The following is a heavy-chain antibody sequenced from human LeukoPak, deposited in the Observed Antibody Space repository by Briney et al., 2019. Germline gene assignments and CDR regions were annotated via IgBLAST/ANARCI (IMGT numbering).Heavy chain of an antibody. D-gene: IGHD6-19*01. J-gene: IGHJ4*02. CDR1: GGSISSSNW. Sequence: SGTLSLTCAVSGGSISSSNWWSWVRQPPGKGLEWIGEIYHSGSTNYNPSLKSRVTISVDTSKNQFSLKLSSVTAADTAVYYCARDRTTVAGTGSYDYWGQGTLVTVSS. V-gene: IGHV4-4*02. CDR2: IYHSGST. CDR3: ARDRTTVAGTGSYDY.